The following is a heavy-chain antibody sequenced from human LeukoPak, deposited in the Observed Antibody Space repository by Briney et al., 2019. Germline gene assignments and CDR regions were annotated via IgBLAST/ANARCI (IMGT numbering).Heavy chain of an antibody. J-gene: IGHJ4*02. CDR1: GFTFSSYS. CDR3: ATLISGWSLY. D-gene: IGHD6-19*01. CDR2: ISSSSSYI. Sequence: GGSLRLSCAASGFTFSSYSMNWVRQAPGKGLEWVSSISSSSSYIYYADSVRGRFTISRDNAKNTPYLQMNSLRAEDTAVYYCATLISGWSLYWGQGTLVTVSS. V-gene: IGHV3-21*01.